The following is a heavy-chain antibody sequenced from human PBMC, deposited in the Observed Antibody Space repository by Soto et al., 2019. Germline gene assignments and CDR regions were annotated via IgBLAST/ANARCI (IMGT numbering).Heavy chain of an antibody. J-gene: IGHJ4*02. Sequence: QPQLQESGSGLVKPSQTLSLTCAVSGGSINSGGYSWSWVRQPPGKGLEWIGYIYHSGGTYYNPSLKSRVTIAVDRSKNQCYINLSSVTAADTAVYYCARVPDYCGQQGLVTVSS. CDR1: GGSINSGGYS. CDR2: IYHSGGT. V-gene: IGHV4-30-2*01. CDR3: ARVPDY.